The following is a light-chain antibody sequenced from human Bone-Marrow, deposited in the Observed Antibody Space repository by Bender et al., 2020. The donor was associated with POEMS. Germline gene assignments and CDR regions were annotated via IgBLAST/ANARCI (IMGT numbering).Light chain of an antibody. CDR2: GYN. J-gene: IGLJ3*02. Sequence: QSVLTQPPSVSGAPGRTVTISCTGDSSNTGSGYDINWYQHLPGTAPKLLIYGYNNRPSGVPDRFSGSKSGTSASLAITGLQAEDEGDYYCQSYDNSLDGWVFGGGTKLTVL. CDR3: QSYDNSLDGWV. CDR1: SSNTGSGYD. V-gene: IGLV1-40*01.